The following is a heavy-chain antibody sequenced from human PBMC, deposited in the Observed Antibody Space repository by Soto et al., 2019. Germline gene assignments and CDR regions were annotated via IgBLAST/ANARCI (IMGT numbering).Heavy chain of an antibody. CDR1: GFSFSSHA. CDR2: ISAGSGNT. D-gene: IGHD3-3*01. J-gene: IGHJ4*02. Sequence: EVHLLESGGGFVQPGGSLRLSCVASGFSFSSHAMTWVRQAPGKGLEWVSVISAGSGNTYYAESVKGRFTVSRDNSKNTLWLQMDSLRVEDTGLYYCARQTAGGIFTHRGALGHWGQGTLVSVSS. V-gene: IGHV3-23*01. CDR3: ARQTAGGIFTHRGALGH.